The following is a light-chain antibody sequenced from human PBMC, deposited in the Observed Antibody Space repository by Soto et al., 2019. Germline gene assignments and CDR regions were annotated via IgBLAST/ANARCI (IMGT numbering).Light chain of an antibody. CDR2: DAL. V-gene: IGKV1-5*01. CDR3: QQSDTYFRYT. CDR1: QSISSR. Sequence: DIQMTQSPSTLSASVGDRVTITCRASQSISSRLAWYQKKPGKAPKLLIYDALNLESGVPSRFSGSGSGTEFTLSIGSLQPDDFATHYCQQSDTYFRYTFGQGTKLEIK. J-gene: IGKJ2*01.